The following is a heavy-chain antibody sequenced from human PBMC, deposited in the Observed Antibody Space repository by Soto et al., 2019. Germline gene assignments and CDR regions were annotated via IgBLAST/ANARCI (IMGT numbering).Heavy chain of an antibody. CDR1: GFTFSSYG. CDR2: ISYDGSNK. D-gene: IGHD3-22*01. Sequence: TGGSLRLSCAASGFTFSSYGMHWVRQAPGKGLEWVAVISYDGSNKYYADSVKGRFTISRDNSKNTLYLQMNSLRAEDTAVYYCASGNTYYYDSSGFDYWGQGTLVTVSS. CDR3: ASGNTYYYDSSGFDY. V-gene: IGHV3-30*03. J-gene: IGHJ4*02.